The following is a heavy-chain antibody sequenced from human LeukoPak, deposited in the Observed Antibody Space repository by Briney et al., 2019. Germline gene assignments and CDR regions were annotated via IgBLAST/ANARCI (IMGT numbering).Heavy chain of an antibody. V-gene: IGHV3-48*03. J-gene: IGHJ4*02. CDR2: ISGSGSAT. Sequence: GGSLRLSCAASGFTFSSYEMTWVRQAPGKGPEWISYISGSGSATSYADSVKGRFSIARDNAENSLSLQLNSLRAEDTAVYYCAREGVGATPFDYWGQGTLVTVSS. D-gene: IGHD1-26*01. CDR1: GFTFSSYE. CDR3: AREGVGATPFDY.